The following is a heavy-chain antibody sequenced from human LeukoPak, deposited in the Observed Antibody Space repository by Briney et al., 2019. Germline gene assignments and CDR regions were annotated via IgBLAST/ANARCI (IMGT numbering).Heavy chain of an antibody. CDR3: ARALCATPVCRHDAFDI. CDR1: GGSISSYY. V-gene: IGHV4-59*01. Sequence: PSETLSLTCTVSGGSISSYYWSWIRQPPGKGLEWIGYIYYSGSTNYNPSLKSRVTISVDTSKNQFSLKLSSVTAADTAVYYCARALCATPVCRHDAFDIWGQGTMVTVSS. D-gene: IGHD2-15*01. CDR2: IYYSGST. J-gene: IGHJ3*02.